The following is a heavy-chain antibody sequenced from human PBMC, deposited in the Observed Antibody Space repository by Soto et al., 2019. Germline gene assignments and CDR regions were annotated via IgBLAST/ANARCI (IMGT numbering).Heavy chain of an antibody. D-gene: IGHD2-15*01. V-gene: IGHV2-5*01. J-gene: IGHJ3*02. CDR2: INWNDDE. Sequence: QITLKESGPTLVKPTHTLTLTCTFSGFSLNTRAVVVGWIRQAPGKALEWLALINWNDDERYSPSLKDRLTITKDTSKNHVVLTLTNIGPVDTATYYCAHRHDLGGFDIWGQGTAVTVSS. CDR1: GFSLNTRAVV. CDR3: AHRHDLGGFDI.